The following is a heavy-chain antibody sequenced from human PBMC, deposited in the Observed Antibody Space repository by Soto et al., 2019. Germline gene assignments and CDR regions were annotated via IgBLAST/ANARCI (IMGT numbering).Heavy chain of an antibody. D-gene: IGHD2-15*01. CDR3: ARVVVNTYYYYCMDV. CDR2: TRNKDNSYTT. V-gene: IGHV3-72*01. CDR1: GFTFSDHY. Sequence: PGGSLRLSCAASGFTFSDHYMDWVRQAPGKGLEWVGRTRNKDNSYTTEYAASVKGRFTISRDDSKNSLYLQMNSLKTEDTAVYYWARVVVNTYYYYCMDVWAQVTTVTVSS. J-gene: IGHJ6*02.